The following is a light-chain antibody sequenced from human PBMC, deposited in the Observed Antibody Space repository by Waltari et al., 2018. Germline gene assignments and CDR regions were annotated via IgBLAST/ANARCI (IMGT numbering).Light chain of an antibody. Sequence: EIVLTQSPGTLSLSPGERATLSCRASQSVNSNLAWYQQKPGQAPRLLIYGASTRATDIPARISGSGSGTEFTLTISSLQSEDFAVYYCHQYNKWPFTFGPGTKVDIK. CDR2: GAS. CDR1: QSVNSN. V-gene: IGKV3-15*01. J-gene: IGKJ3*01. CDR3: HQYNKWPFT.